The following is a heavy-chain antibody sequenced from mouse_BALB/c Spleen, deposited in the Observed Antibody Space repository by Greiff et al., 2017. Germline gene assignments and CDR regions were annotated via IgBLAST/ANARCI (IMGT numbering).Heavy chain of an antibody. CDR1: GYAFSSYW. D-gene: IGHD2-14*01. V-gene: IGHV1-80*01. CDR3: ARDRYDGFAMDY. Sequence: QVQLKESGAELVRPGSSVKISCKASGYAFSSYWMNWVKQRPGQGLEWIGQIYPGDGDTNYNGKFKGKATLTADKSSSTAYMQLSSLTSEDSAVYFCARDRYDGFAMDYWGQGTSVTVSS. CDR2: IYPGDGDT. J-gene: IGHJ4*01.